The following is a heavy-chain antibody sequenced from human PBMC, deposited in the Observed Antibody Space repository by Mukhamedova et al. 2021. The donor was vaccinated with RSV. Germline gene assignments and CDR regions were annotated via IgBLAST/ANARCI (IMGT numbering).Heavy chain of an antibody. J-gene: IGHJ3*02. CDR2: ISDSSSHI. V-gene: IGHV3-21*01. D-gene: IGHD1-26*01. Sequence: SISDSSSHIYYADSVKGRFTMSRDNAKNSLYLQMHSLRAEDTAIYYCARHIGSSSNFDIWGQGTMVTVSS. CDR3: ARHIGSSSNFDI.